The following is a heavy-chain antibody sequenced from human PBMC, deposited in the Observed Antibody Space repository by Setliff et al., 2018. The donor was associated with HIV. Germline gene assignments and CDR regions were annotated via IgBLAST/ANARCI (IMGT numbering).Heavy chain of an antibody. J-gene: IGHJ4*02. V-gene: IGHV3-7*04. D-gene: IGHD2-2*01. Sequence: GSLRLSCAASGFTFSSYWMSWVRQAPGKGLEWVADIKQDGTDKYYVDSVRGRFTISRDNARNSLFLQMNSLRVEDTAVYYCARDACDTPSCYAGPRFVYWGQGNLVTVSS. CDR2: IKQDGTDK. CDR1: GFTFSSYW. CDR3: ARDACDTPSCYAGPRFVY.